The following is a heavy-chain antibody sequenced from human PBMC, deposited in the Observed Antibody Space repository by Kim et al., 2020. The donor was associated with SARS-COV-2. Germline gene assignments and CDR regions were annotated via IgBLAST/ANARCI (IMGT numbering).Heavy chain of an antibody. CDR1: GFTCSNAW. V-gene: IGHV3-15*01. D-gene: IGHD3-9*01. CDR3: TAEYYDILTGYRLLYY. CDR2: VKSKTDGGTT. Sequence: GGSLRLSCAASGFTCSNAWMSWVRQAPGKGLEWVGRVKSKTDGGTTDYAAPVKGRFTISRDDSKNTLYLQMNSLKTEDTAVYYCTAEYYDILTGYRLLYYWGLGTLVTVSS. J-gene: IGHJ4*02.